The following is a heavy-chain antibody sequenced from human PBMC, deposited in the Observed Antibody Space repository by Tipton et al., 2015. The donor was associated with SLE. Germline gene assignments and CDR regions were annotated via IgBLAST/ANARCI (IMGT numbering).Heavy chain of an antibody. J-gene: IGHJ4*02. D-gene: IGHD6-13*01. CDR2: IKQDGSEK. CDR3: ARDRDSIAAAGHFDY. Sequence: SLRLSCTASGFTFGDYAMRWVRQVPGKGLERVANIKQDGSEKYYVDSVKGRFTISRDNAKNSLYLQMNSLRAEDTAVYYCARDRDSIAAAGHFDYWGQGTLVTVSS. CDR1: GFTFGDYA. V-gene: IGHV3-7*01.